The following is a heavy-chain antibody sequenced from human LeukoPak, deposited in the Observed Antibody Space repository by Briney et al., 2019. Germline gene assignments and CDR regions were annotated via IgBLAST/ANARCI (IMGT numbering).Heavy chain of an antibody. Sequence: GEPLKISCKVSGDSFTSHWISWVRQMPGKGLEWMGRIDPSDSYTNYSPSFQGHVTISDDKSISTAYLQWSSLKASDTAMYYCARQPEGTWFDPWGQGTLVTVSS. CDR2: IDPSDSYT. CDR1: GDSFTSHW. D-gene: IGHD1-1*01. CDR3: ARQPEGTWFDP. V-gene: IGHV5-10-1*01. J-gene: IGHJ5*02.